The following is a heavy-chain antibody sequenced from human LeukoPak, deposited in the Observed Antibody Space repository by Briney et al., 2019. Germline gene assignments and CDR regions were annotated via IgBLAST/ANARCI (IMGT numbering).Heavy chain of an antibody. D-gene: IGHD1-26*01. J-gene: IGHJ4*02. CDR1: GYSFSNYH. CDR2: MATRDDGA. CDR3: AREVRTGIGATDY. Sequence: ASVKVSCKTSGYSFSNYHVHWVRQAHGQGLEWVGIMATRDDGATYAQKFQGRVTMTRDTSTSTLYMDLSSLRPEDTAVYYCAREVRTGIGATDYWGQGTLVTVSS. V-gene: IGHV1-46*01.